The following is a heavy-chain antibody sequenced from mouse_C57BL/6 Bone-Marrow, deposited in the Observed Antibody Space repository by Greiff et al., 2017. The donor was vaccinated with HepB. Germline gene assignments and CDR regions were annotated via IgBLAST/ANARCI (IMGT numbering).Heavy chain of an antibody. CDR3: ARPLLLLRSSYWYFDV. Sequence: VQLQQSGAELARPGASVKLSCKASGYTFTSYGISWVKQRTGQGLEWIGEIYPRSGNTYYNEKFKGKATLTADKSSSTAYMELRSLTSEDSAVYFCARPLLLLRSSYWYFDVWGTGTTVTVSS. D-gene: IGHD1-1*01. J-gene: IGHJ1*03. V-gene: IGHV1-81*01. CDR1: GYTFTSYG. CDR2: IYPRSGNT.